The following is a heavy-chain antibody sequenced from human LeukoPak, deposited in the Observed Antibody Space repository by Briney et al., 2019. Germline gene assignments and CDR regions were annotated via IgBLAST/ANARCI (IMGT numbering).Heavy chain of an antibody. CDR2: INHRGGT. CDR1: GGPFSDYS. D-gene: IGHD5-18*01. J-gene: IGHJ6*03. Sequence: TSETLSLTCAVYGGPFSDYSRTWIRQPPGKGRAWVGEINHRGGTKHNPSLMSRVIMSVDTSKNQISLKVSSVTAADTAVYYCARVAYSFSINDWSRIGLGAYPTKYYYYMDVWGKGTTVTVSS. CDR3: ARVAYSFSINDWSRIGLGAYPTKYYYYMDV. V-gene: IGHV4-34*01.